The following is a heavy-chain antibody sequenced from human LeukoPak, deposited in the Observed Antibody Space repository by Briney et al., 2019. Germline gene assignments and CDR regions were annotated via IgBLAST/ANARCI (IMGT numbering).Heavy chain of an antibody. CDR3: AKDADPSWYSVYVDY. Sequence: GGSLRLSCAASGFTFSSYGMHWVRQAPGKGLEWVAFIRYDGSNKYYADSVKGRFTISRDNSKNTLYLQMNSLRAEDTAVYYCAKDADPSWYSVYVDYWGQGTLVTVSS. CDR2: IRYDGSNK. D-gene: IGHD6-13*01. V-gene: IGHV3-30*02. CDR1: GFTFSSYG. J-gene: IGHJ4*02.